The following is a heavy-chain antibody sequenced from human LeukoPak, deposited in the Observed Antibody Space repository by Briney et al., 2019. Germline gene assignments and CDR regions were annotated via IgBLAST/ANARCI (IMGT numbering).Heavy chain of an antibody. D-gene: IGHD2-15*01. CDR2: ISYDGSNK. CDR3: ARWVATAADIDY. V-gene: IGHV3-30*03. CDR1: GFTFSSYG. Sequence: GGSLRLSCAASGFTFSSYGMYWVRQAPGKGLEWVAVISYDGSNKYYADSVKGRFTISRDNSKNTLYLQMNSLRVEDTAVYYCARWVATAADIDYWGQGTLVTVSS. J-gene: IGHJ4*02.